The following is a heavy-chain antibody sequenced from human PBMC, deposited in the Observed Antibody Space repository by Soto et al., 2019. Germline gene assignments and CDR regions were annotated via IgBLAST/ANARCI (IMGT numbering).Heavy chain of an antibody. CDR3: SRNMTRTDAHYCDY. CDR1: GGTFSNYV. J-gene: IGHJ4*02. Sequence: QVQLVQSGAEVKKPGSSVKVSCKASGGTFSNYVVNWVRQAPGQGLEWMGRIIPISVAANYAQKFQGRVTITADKSTSTSYKELISLRSEDTAVYYCSRNMTRTDAHYCDYWGQGTLFTVSS. CDR2: IIPISVAA. D-gene: IGHD1-7*01. V-gene: IGHV1-69*06.